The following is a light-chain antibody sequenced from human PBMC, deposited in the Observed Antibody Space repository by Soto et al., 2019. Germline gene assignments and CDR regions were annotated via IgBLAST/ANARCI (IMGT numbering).Light chain of an antibody. V-gene: IGLV2-11*01. J-gene: IGLJ3*02. CDR1: SGDLGTDNF. CDR2: DVT. CDR3: CSYAGASTFV. Sequence: QSALAQPHSVSGSPGQSVTFSCIGTSGDLGTDNFVSWYQQFPDKAPKLLIYDVTERTAGVPDRFSGSKSGNTASLTISGLQGEDEAEYNCCSYAGASTFVFGGGTKLTVL.